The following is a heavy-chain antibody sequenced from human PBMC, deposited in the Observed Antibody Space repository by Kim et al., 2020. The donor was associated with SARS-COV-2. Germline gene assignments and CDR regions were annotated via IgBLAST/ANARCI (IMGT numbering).Heavy chain of an antibody. J-gene: IGHJ4*02. CDR2: SRNKANSYTP. CDR3: TRGGSGVPLNY. D-gene: IGHD2-8*01. V-gene: IGHV3-72*01. Sequence: GGSLRLSCAASGFTFSDHFLDWVRQAPGKGLEWVGRSRNKANSYTPEYATSVKGRFTISRDDSKNSLYLQMNSLKTEDTAVYYCTRGGSGVPLNYWGQGTLVTVSS. CDR1: GFTFSDHF.